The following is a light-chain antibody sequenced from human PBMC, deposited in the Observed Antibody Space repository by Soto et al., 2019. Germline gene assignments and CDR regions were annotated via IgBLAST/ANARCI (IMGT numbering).Light chain of an antibody. J-gene: IGKJ5*01. V-gene: IGKV3-15*01. CDR3: QQYNVWPPIT. Sequence: MTQSPSTLSASVGDTVTVTCRASHCVSGWLAWYQQKPGQAPRHLIYDASTRATGIPTRFSGSGSGTEFTLTISSLQSEDYAVYYCQQYNVWPPITFGQGTRLEIK. CDR1: HCVSGW. CDR2: DAS.